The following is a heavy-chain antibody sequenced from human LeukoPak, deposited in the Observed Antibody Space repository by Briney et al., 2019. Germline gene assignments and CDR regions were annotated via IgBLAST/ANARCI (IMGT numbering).Heavy chain of an antibody. CDR3: AELGITMIGGV. CDR1: GFTFTTCG. V-gene: IGHV3-30*18. D-gene: IGHD3-10*02. J-gene: IGHJ6*04. CDR2: ISYEGSNK. Sequence: GGSLRLSCTASGFTFTTCGMHWVRQAPGKGLEWVAVISYEGSNKYYAESVKGRFTISRDNAKNSLYLQMNSLRAEDTAVYYCAELGITMIGGVWGKGTTVTISS.